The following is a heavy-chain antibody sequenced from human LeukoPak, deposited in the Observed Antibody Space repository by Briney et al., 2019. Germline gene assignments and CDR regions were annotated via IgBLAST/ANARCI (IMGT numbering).Heavy chain of an antibody. Sequence: PGGSLRLSCAVSGFTFNSYAMSWVRQAPGKGLEWVSGISGSGGSTYYADSVKGRFTISRDNSKKTLYLQMNSLRAEDTAVYYCARGQWDGENYWGQGTLVTVSS. CDR2: ISGSGGST. J-gene: IGHJ4*02. CDR1: GFTFNSYA. V-gene: IGHV3-23*01. D-gene: IGHD1-26*01. CDR3: ARGQWDGENY.